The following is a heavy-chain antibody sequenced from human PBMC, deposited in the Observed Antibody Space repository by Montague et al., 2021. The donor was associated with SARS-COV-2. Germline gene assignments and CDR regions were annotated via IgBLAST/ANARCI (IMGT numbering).Heavy chain of an antibody. CDR1: GFTFSSYA. Sequence: LRLSCAASGFTFSSYAMHWVRQAPGKGLEWVAVISYDGSNKYYVDSVKGRFTISRDNSKNTLYLQMNSLRAEDTAVYYCARDIGAIFDYWGQGTLVTVSS. J-gene: IGHJ4*02. V-gene: IGHV3-30*04. CDR2: ISYDGSNK. CDR3: ARDIGAIFDY. D-gene: IGHD1-26*01.